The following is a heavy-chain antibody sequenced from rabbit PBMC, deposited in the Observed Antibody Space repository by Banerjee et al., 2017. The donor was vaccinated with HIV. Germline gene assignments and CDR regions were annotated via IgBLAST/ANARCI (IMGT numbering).Heavy chain of an antibody. Sequence: QSLEESGGDLVKPGASLTLTCTASGFTISNIYNMCWVRQAPGKGLEWIACIGAGSTYYATWAKGRFTISKTSSTTVTLQMTSLTAADTATYFCARGAGHADYGDASLWGQGTLVTVS. CDR2: IGAGST. V-gene: IGHV1S40*01. CDR3: ARGAGHADYGDASL. D-gene: IGHD2-1*01. CDR1: GFTISNIYN. J-gene: IGHJ6*01.